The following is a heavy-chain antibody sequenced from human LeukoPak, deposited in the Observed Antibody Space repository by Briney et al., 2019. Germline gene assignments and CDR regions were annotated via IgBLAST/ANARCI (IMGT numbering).Heavy chain of an antibody. CDR2: IWYDGSNK. Sequence: GGSLRLSCAASGFTFSSYGMHWVRQAPGKGLEWVAVIWYDGSNKYYADSVKGRFTISRDNSKNTLYLQMNSLRAEDTAVYYCARSPVTTVYYYYYYGMDVWGQGTTVTVSS. CDR1: GFTFSSYG. J-gene: IGHJ6*02. D-gene: IGHD4-11*01. CDR3: ARSPVTTVYYYYYYGMDV. V-gene: IGHV3-33*01.